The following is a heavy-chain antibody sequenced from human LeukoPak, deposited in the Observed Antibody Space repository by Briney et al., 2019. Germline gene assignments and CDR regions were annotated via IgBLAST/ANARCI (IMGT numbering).Heavy chain of an antibody. CDR3: ARGPLEWLLYYFDY. V-gene: IGHV4-59*12. D-gene: IGHD3-3*01. CDR2: IYYSGST. J-gene: IGHJ4*02. Sequence: PGGSLRLSCAASGFTFSSYAMSWVRQAPGKGLEWIGYIYYSGSTNYNPSLKSRVTISVDTSKNQFSLKLSSVTAADTAVYYCARGPLEWLLYYFDYWGQGTLVTVSS. CDR1: GFTFSSYA.